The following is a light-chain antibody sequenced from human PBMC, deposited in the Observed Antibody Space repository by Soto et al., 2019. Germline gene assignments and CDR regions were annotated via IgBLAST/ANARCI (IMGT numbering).Light chain of an antibody. CDR3: QQYGSSRGLT. V-gene: IGKV3-15*01. CDR1: QSISDT. Sequence: EIVMTQSPATLSVSPGGRATVSCRASQSISDTLAWYQQKPGQAPRLLIYGAYTRVPGFPATFSGSGSGTDFTLTISRLEPEDFAVYYCQQYGSSRGLTFGGGTKVDIK. J-gene: IGKJ4*01. CDR2: GAY.